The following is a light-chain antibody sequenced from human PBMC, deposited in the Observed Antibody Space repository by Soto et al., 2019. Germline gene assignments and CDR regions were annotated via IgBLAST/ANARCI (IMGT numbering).Light chain of an antibody. Sequence: EIVLTQSPGTLSLSPGERATLSCRASQSVSNNYLAWYQRKPGQAPRLLIYGASSRATGIPHRFSGSGSGTDFTLTISRREPEDFAVYYCQQYDNSPRMFGQGTKVAI. CDR1: QSVSNNY. J-gene: IGKJ1*01. CDR3: QQYDNSPRM. CDR2: GAS. V-gene: IGKV3-20*01.